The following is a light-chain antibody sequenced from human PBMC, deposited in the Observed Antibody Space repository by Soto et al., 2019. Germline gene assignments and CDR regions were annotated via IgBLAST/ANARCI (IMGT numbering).Light chain of an antibody. V-gene: IGKV3-20*01. CDR2: GAS. CDR1: QSVSSSY. Sequence: EIVLTQSPGTLSLSPGERATLSCRASQSVSSSYLAWCQQKPGQAPRLLIYGASSRATGLPDRFSGSGSGTDFTLTISRLEPEDLAVYYCQQYGSSPRLTFGGGSKVEIK. J-gene: IGKJ4*01. CDR3: QQYGSSPRLT.